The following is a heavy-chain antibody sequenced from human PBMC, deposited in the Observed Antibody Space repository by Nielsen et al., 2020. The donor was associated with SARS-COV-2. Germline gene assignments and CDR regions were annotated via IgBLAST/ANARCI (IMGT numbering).Heavy chain of an antibody. J-gene: IGHJ5*01. CDR1: GYTFTNYG. CDR3: ARGRGYYYDSSGFDS. CDR2: ISAYNGNT. Sequence: ASVKVSCKASGYTFTNYGISWVRQAPGQGLEWMGWISAYNGNTNYAQKFQGRVTMTRNTSISTAYMELSSLRSEDTAVYYCARGRGYYYDSSGFDSWGQGTLVTVSS. V-gene: IGHV1-18*01. D-gene: IGHD3-22*01.